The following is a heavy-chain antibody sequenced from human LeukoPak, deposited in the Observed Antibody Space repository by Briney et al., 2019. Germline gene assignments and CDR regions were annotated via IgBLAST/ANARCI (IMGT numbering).Heavy chain of an antibody. CDR2: INSDGINT. D-gene: IGHD3-22*01. CDR1: GFTFSNYW. CDR3: ARDLGQYYDTSDNWFDP. Sequence: GGSLGLSCAASGFTFSNYWMHWVRQAPGKGLVWVSRINSDGINTSYADSVKGRFTISRDNAKNTLNLQMNSLRAEDTAVYYCARDLGQYYDTSDNWFDPWGQGTLVTVSS. J-gene: IGHJ5*02. V-gene: IGHV3-74*01.